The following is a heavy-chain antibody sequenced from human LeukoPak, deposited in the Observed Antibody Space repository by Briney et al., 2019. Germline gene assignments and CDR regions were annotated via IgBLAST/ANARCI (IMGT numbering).Heavy chain of an antibody. CDR3: ARTLRDCSGDSCYSDPHFDC. Sequence: RASVKVSCKASGYTFTDYYMHWVRQAPGQGLEWMGWINPNSGGTNYAQKFQGRVTMTRDTSISTAYMELSRLISDDTAVYYCARTLRDCSGDSCYSDPHFDCWGQGTLVTVSS. CDR2: INPNSGGT. V-gene: IGHV1-2*02. CDR1: GYTFTDYY. J-gene: IGHJ4*02. D-gene: IGHD2-15*01.